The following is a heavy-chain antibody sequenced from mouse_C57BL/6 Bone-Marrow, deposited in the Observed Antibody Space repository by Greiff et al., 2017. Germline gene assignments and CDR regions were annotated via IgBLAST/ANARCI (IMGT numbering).Heavy chain of an antibody. CDR2: INPYNGGT. D-gene: IGHD6-1*01. Sequence: EVQLQQSGPVLVKPGASVKMSCKASGYTFTDYYMNWVKQSHGKSLEWIGVINPYNGGTSYNQKFKGKATLTVDKSSSTAYMELNSLTSEDSAVYYCARSREPLAMDYWGQGTSVTVSS. V-gene: IGHV1-19*01. CDR3: ARSREPLAMDY. J-gene: IGHJ4*01. CDR1: GYTFTDYY.